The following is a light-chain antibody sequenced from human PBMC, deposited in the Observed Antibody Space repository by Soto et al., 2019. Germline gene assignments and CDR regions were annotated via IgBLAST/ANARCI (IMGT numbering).Light chain of an antibody. CDR3: QQYNDWPPFT. V-gene: IGKV3-15*01. J-gene: IGKJ3*01. CDR1: QSVRSN. Sequence: EIVMTQSPATLSVSPGETATLSCRASQSVRSNLAWYQQRPGQAPRLLIYGVSTRATGIPAKFSGSGSGTDFTLTISSLQSEDFAVYYCQQYNDWPPFTFGPGTKVDVK. CDR2: GVS.